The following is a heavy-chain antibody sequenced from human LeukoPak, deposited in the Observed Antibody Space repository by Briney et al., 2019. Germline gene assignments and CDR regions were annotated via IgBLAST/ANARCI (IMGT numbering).Heavy chain of an antibody. CDR1: GFTFSSAW. Sequence: GGSLRLSCAASGFTFSSAWMNWVRQAPGKGLEWVAFIRYDGSNKYYADSVKGRFTISRDNSKNTLYLQMNSLRAEDTALYYCAREVYYDTSGYYPDYWGQGTLVTVSS. CDR3: AREVYYDTSGYYPDY. J-gene: IGHJ4*02. CDR2: IRYDGSNK. V-gene: IGHV3-30*02. D-gene: IGHD3-22*01.